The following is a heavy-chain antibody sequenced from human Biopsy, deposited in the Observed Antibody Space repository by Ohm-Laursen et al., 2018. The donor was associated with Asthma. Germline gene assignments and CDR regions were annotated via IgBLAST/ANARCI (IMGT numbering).Heavy chain of an antibody. J-gene: IGHJ6*02. D-gene: IGHD3-10*01. V-gene: IGHV1-18*01. CDR1: GYTFNSAC. Sequence: SVKLSCTTSGYTFNSACITWVRQAPGQGLEWMGWISVYNGNTKVAQKLQDRVTMITDTSTSTAYMELRSLRSDDTAVYFCARAVDYSHYYGIDVWGQGTTVTVS. CDR2: ISVYNGNT. CDR3: ARAVDYSHYYGIDV.